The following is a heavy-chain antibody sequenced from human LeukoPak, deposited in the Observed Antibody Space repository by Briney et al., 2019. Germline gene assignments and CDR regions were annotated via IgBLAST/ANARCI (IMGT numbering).Heavy chain of an antibody. Sequence: SETLSLTCTVSGGSISSSSYYWGWIRQPPGKGLEWIGSIYYSGSTYYNPSLKSRVTISVDTSKNQFSLKLSSVTAADTAVYYCARRARALDYGDRRNWYFDLWGRGTLVTVSS. CDR2: IYYSGST. J-gene: IGHJ2*01. CDR3: ARRARALDYGDRRNWYFDL. D-gene: IGHD4-17*01. V-gene: IGHV4-39*07. CDR1: GGSISSSSYY.